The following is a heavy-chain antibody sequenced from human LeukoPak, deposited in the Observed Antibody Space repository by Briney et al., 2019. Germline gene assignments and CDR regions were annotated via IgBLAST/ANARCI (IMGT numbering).Heavy chain of an antibody. Sequence: ASVKVSCKVSRYTLTELSMHWVRQAPGKGLEWMGGFDPEDGETIYAQKFQGRVTMTEDTSTDTAYMELSSLRSEDTAVYYCATTYSSGLPSGNGMDVWGQGTTVTVSS. CDR2: FDPEDGET. CDR1: RYTLTELS. CDR3: ATTYSSGLPSGNGMDV. J-gene: IGHJ6*02. D-gene: IGHD6-19*01. V-gene: IGHV1-24*01.